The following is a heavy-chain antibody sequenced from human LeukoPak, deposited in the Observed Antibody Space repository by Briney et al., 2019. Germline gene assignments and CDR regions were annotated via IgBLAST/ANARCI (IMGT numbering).Heavy chain of an antibody. CDR3: ARSAEMGDSQADY. J-gene: IGHJ4*02. V-gene: IGHV1-2*02. CDR2: FNPNSGGT. CDR1: GYTFTGYY. D-gene: IGHD5-24*01. Sequence: ASVKLCCKASGYTFTGYYMNWVRQAPGQGHGWMGWFNPNSGGTNYAQKCHGKVTMTRHTSISTAYMELTRLRSDDTAVYYCARSAEMGDSQADYWGQGALPTVS.